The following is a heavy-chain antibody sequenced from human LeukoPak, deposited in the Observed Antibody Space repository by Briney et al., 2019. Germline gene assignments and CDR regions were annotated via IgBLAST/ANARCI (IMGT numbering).Heavy chain of an antibody. J-gene: IGHJ4*02. CDR2: FSSDGVNR. CDR1: GFPLSNSA. CDR3: ATGKLDASGFDFMLPF. D-gene: IGHD5-12*01. Sequence: PGGSLRTSCSTSGFPLSNSAIPLVPQAPGKGPQWVGVFSSDGVNRYYRDSVKGRFTISRDNSKNTLYLQMNSLRLEDTAIYYCATGKLDASGFDFMLPFWGQGTLVSVSS. V-gene: IGHV3-30*10.